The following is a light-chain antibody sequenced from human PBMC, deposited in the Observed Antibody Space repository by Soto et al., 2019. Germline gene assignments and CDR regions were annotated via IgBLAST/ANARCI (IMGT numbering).Light chain of an antibody. J-gene: IGKJ1*01. CDR3: QQYGSSTGT. Sequence: EIVLTQSPGTLSLSPGERATLSCRASQSVSSSYLAWYQQKPGQAPRLLIYGASSRATGIPDRFSGSGSGTDLTLNISSLEPEDFAVYFCQQYGSSTGTFGQGTKVDI. V-gene: IGKV3-20*01. CDR1: QSVSSSY. CDR2: GAS.